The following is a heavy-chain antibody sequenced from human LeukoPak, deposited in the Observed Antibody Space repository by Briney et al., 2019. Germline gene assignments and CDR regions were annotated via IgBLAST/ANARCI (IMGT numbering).Heavy chain of an antibody. D-gene: IGHD3-3*01. CDR3: ARGDGITIFGVVIMMDY. V-gene: IGHV3-21*01. CDR1: GFTFSSYS. CDR2: ISSSSSYI. J-gene: IGHJ4*02. Sequence: GGSLRLSCAASGFTFSSYSMNWVRQAPGKGLEWVSSISSSSSYIYYADSVKGRFTISRDNAKNSLYLQMNSLRAEDTAVYYCARGDGITIFGVVIMMDYWGQGTLVTVSS.